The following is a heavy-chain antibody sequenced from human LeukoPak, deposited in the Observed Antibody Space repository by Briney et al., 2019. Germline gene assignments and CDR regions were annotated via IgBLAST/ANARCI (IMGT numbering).Heavy chain of an antibody. D-gene: IGHD2-8*01. CDR2: IRSQAYGCTT. J-gene: IGHJ6*02. V-gene: IGHV3-49*04. CDR3: TRDLDRSEVVMRYYYYGMDV. CDR1: GFTFGDYA. Sequence: GGSLRLSCTASGFTFGDYAMSWVRQAPGKGLEWVAFIRSQAYGCTTQYAASVKGRFTISRDDSKSIAYLQMNSLKTEDTGVYNCTRDLDRSEVVMRYYYYGMDVWGQGTTVTVSS.